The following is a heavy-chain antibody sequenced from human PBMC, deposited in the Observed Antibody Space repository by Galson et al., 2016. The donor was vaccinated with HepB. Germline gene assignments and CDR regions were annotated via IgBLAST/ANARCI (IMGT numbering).Heavy chain of an antibody. V-gene: IGHV5-51*01. D-gene: IGHD1-26*01. CDR2: IYPGDSDP. CDR3: ARGHSGSSLPYFEY. J-gene: IGHJ4*02. Sequence: QSGAEVKKPGASLRISCEGSGYSFINHWIVWVRQMPGKGLEWMGIIYPGDSDPRYSPSFKGQVTIPADQSIGTAYLQWSSLKASDTAMYYCARGHSGSSLPYFEYWGQGTLVTVSS. CDR1: GYSFINHW.